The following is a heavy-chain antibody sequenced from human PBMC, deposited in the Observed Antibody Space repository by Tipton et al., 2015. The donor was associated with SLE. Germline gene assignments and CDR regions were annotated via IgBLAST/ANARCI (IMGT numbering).Heavy chain of an antibody. Sequence: LRLSCTVSGGSISSYYWSWIRQPPGKGLEWIGYIYYSGSTNYNPSLRSQVTISVGTSKNQFSLKLSSVTAADTAVYYCARGDTTMFIAFDIWGQGTIVTVSS. CDR1: GGSISSYY. D-gene: IGHD5-18*01. V-gene: IGHV4-59*01. CDR3: ARGDTTMFIAFDI. CDR2: IYYSGST. J-gene: IGHJ3*02.